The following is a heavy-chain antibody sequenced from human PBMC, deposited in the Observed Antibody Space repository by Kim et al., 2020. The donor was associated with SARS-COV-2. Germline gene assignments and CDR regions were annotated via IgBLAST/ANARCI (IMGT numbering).Heavy chain of an antibody. CDR2: IRSKANSYAT. D-gene: IGHD3-3*02. CDR3: TRIPATTLAFWDAFDI. CDR1: GFTFSGSP. V-gene: IGHV3-73*01. J-gene: IGHJ3*02. Sequence: GGSLRLSCAASGFTFSGSPLHWVRQASGKGLEWVGRIRSKANSYATGDAAWVKGRFTISRDDSKNTAYLEMNGLKTEDTAVYYCTRIPATTLAFWDAFDIWGQGTMVTVSS.